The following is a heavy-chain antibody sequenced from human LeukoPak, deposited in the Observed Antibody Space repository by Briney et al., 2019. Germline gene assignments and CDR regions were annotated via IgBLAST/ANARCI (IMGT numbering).Heavy chain of an antibody. CDR1: GLTLSIYW. CDR2: IKPDGSER. CDR3: VRDRGWSTFDY. Sequence: QAGGSLRLSCEASGLTLSIYWMSWVRQAPGKGLEWVAKIKPDGSERYYVDSVKGRFAISRDNAKNSLYVQMNSLSAEDTAVYYCVRDRGWSTFDYWGQGTLVTVSS. J-gene: IGHJ4*02. D-gene: IGHD6-19*01. V-gene: IGHV3-7*01.